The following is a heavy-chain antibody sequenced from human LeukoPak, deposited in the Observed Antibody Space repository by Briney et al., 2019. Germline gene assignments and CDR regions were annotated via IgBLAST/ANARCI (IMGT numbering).Heavy chain of an antibody. J-gene: IGHJ4*02. CDR3: ARLAYIYASGTFFDC. CDR1: GGSFSGYY. V-gene: IGHV4-34*01. CDR2: INHSGST. Sequence: PSETLSLTCAVYGGSFSGYYWSWIRQPPGKGLEWIGEINHSGSTNYNPSLKSRVTISVDTSKNQFSLKLSSVTAADTAVYYCARLAYIYASGTFFDCWGQGTLVTVSS. D-gene: IGHD3-10*01.